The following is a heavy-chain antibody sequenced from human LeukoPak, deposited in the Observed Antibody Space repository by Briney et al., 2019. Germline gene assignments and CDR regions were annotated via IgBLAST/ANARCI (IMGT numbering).Heavy chain of an antibody. CDR1: GGSISSYY. CDR3: ASFPFGQILDYDDYIRDY. V-gene: IGHV4-59*01. D-gene: IGHD4-17*01. J-gene: IGHJ4*02. CDR2: IYYSGST. Sequence: SETLSLTCTVSGGSISSYYWSWIRQPPGKGLEWIGYIYYSGSTNYNPSLKSRVTISVDTSKNQFSLKLSSVTAADTAVYYCASFPFGQILDYDDYIRDYWGQGTLVTVSS.